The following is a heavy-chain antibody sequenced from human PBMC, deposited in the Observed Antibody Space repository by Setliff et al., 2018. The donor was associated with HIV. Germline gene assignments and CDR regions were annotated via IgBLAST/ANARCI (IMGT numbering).Heavy chain of an antibody. CDR1: GYSFVDFW. CDR3: VRYIGAAAGYIDN. Sequence: GESLKISCHLSGYSFVDFWIGWVRQMPGKGLEWVGFIYPGDSDSRYSPSFRGQVTISADKSTTTAYLDWASLKASDTAMYYCVRYIGAAAGYIDNWGQGTLVTVSS. J-gene: IGHJ4*02. V-gene: IGHV5-51*01. CDR2: IYPGDSDS. D-gene: IGHD6-25*01.